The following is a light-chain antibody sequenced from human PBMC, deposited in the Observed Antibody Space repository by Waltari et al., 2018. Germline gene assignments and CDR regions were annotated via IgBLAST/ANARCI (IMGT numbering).Light chain of an antibody. J-gene: IGKJ5*01. Sequence: EIVLTQSPATLSLSPGERATLSCRASESVRSFLAWYQQKPGQAPRLLIYDTSNRATGIPARFSVSESGTDFTLTINSLEPEDFAVYYCQQRSKWPLTFGQGTRLEI. CDR3: QQRSKWPLT. CDR1: ESVRSF. CDR2: DTS. V-gene: IGKV3-11*01.